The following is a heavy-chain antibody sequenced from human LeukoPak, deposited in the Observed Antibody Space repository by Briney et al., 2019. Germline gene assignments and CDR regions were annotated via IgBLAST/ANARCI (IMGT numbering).Heavy chain of an antibody. CDR3: VRSRGRYFDWLCFDY. Sequence: PGGSLRLSCAASGFTFSSYAMHWVRQAPGKGLEWVAVISYDGSNKYYAHSVKGRFTISRDNSKNTLYLQMNSLRAEDTAVYYCVRSRGRYFDWLCFDYWGQGTLVTVSS. V-gene: IGHV3-30*04. J-gene: IGHJ4*02. D-gene: IGHD3-9*01. CDR2: ISYDGSNK. CDR1: GFTFSSYA.